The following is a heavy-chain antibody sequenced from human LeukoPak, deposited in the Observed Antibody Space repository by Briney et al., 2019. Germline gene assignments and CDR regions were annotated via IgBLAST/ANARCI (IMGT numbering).Heavy chain of an antibody. CDR3: ARSVAASRDY. J-gene: IGHJ4*02. D-gene: IGHD2-15*01. CDR2: INWNGGST. V-gene: IGHV3-20*04. CDR1: GFTFDDYG. Sequence: PGGSLGLSCAASGFTFDDYGMSWVRQAPGKGLEWVSGINWNGGSTGYADSVKGRFTISRDNAKNALYLQMNSLRAEDTALYYCARSVAASRDYWGQGTLVTVSS.